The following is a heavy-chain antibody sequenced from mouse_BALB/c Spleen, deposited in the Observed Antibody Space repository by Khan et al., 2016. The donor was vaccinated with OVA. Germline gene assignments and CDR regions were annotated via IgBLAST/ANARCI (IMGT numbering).Heavy chain of an antibody. Sequence: QVQLQQPGAELVKAGASVKMSCKASGYTFTSYWMHWVKQRLGQGLEWFAETNPTNGRTYYNEKFKSKATLTVDKSSSTAYMLLSGPTFEDSAVHYWARIKKIVATYFDYWGQGTTRTVSS. CDR3: ARIKKIVATYFDY. CDR1: GYTFTSYW. V-gene: IGHV1S81*02. J-gene: IGHJ2*01. D-gene: IGHD1-1*01. CDR2: TNPTNGRT.